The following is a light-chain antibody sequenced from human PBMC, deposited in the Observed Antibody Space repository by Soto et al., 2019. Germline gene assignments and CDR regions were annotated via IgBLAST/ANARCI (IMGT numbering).Light chain of an antibody. CDR2: WAS. CDR3: QQYYNPPRT. V-gene: IGKV4-1*01. J-gene: IGKJ1*01. CDR1: QSVLYSSNNKNY. Sequence: DIVMTQSPDSLAVSLGERATINCKSSQSVLYSSNNKNYLAWYQQKPGQPPKLLIYWASTRESGVPDRFSGSGSGTDFTLTISSLQDEDVAVYYCQQYYNPPRTFGQGNKVEVK.